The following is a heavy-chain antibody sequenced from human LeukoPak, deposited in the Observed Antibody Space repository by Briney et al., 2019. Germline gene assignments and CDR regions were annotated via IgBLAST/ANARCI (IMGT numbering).Heavy chain of an antibody. CDR1: GYSFTTYW. CDR3: ARNSDGKEVVVASYYYYYGMDV. CDR2: IYPGDSDT. V-gene: IGHV5-51*01. D-gene: IGHD2-15*01. Sequence: GESLKISCKGSGYSFTTYWIGWVRQMPGKGLEWMGIIYPGDSDTTYSPSFQGQVTISADKSISTAYLQWSSLKASDSAMYYCARNSDGKEVVVASYYYYYGMDVWGQGTTVTVSS. J-gene: IGHJ6*02.